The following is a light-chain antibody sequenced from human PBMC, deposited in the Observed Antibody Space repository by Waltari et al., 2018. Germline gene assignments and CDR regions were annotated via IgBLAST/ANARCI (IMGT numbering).Light chain of an antibody. J-gene: IGKJ1*01. CDR3: QQYGASAWT. CDR1: QSVSATF. CDR2: GAS. Sequence: EIVLTQTPGTLSLSPGERATPSCMASQSVSATFLAWYQQRPAQAPRLLIYGASSRATGIPDRFSGSGSGTHFTLTISRLEPEDFAVYYCQQYGASAWTFGQGTKVEI. V-gene: IGKV3-20*01.